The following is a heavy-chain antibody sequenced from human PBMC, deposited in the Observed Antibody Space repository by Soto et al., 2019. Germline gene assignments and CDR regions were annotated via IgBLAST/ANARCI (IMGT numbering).Heavy chain of an antibody. CDR3: ARDHLDYGSGSYFSWFDP. Sequence: ASVKVSCKASGYTFTGYYMHWVRQAPGQGLEWMGWINPNSGGTNYAQKFQGWVTMTRDTSISTAYMELSRLRSDDTAVYYCARDHLDYGSGSYFSWFDPWGQGTLVTVS. V-gene: IGHV1-2*04. CDR1: GYTFTGYY. D-gene: IGHD3-10*01. CDR2: INPNSGGT. J-gene: IGHJ5*02.